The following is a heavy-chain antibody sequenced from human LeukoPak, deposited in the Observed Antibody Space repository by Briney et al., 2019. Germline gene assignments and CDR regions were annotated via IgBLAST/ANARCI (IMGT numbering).Heavy chain of an antibody. Sequence: GGSLRLSCAASGFTFSSYAMSWVRQAPGKGLEWVANIKQDGSEKYYVDSVKGRFTISRDNAKNSLYLQMNSLRAEDTAVYYCAREGAAAIDCLDYWGQGTLVTVSS. CDR2: IKQDGSEK. V-gene: IGHV3-7*03. CDR1: GFTFSSYA. J-gene: IGHJ4*02. D-gene: IGHD6-13*01. CDR3: AREGAAAIDCLDY.